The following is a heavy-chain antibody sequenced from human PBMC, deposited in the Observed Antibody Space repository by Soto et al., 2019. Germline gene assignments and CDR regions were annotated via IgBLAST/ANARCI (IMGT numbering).Heavy chain of an antibody. CDR1: GFSLSTSVVG. V-gene: IGHV2-5*01. CDR3: APIPTGEGYYYYGMDV. Sequence: GPTRVSTRHALTLTCTFSGFSLSTSVVGVGLIRQPPGKSLEWLALIYWNDDKRYSPSLKSRLTITKDTSKNQVVLTMTNMDPVDTATYYCAPIPTGEGYYYYGMDVWGQGTKVTVYS. CDR2: IYWNDDK. D-gene: IGHD7-27*01. J-gene: IGHJ6*02.